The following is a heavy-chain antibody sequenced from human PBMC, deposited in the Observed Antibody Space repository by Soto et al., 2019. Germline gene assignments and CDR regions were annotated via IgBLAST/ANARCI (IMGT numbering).Heavy chain of an antibody. Sequence: QVKLVQSGAEVKKPGASVKVSCKASGYTFTGYYMHWVRQAPGQGLEWMGWINPNSGGTNYAQKFQGRVTMTRDTYISTAYMELSRRRSDDTAVYYCARAVLDDYGVIRFDYWGQGTLVTVSS. V-gene: IGHV1-2*02. CDR2: INPNSGGT. J-gene: IGHJ4*02. CDR1: GYTFTGYY. CDR3: ARAVLDDYGVIRFDY. D-gene: IGHD4-17*01.